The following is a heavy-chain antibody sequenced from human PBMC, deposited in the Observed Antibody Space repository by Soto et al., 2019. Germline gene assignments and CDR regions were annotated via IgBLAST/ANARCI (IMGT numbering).Heavy chain of an antibody. CDR1: GGSISSYY. CDR3: ARAAISDLLNWFDP. D-gene: IGHD2-21*01. CDR2: IYYSGST. J-gene: IGHJ5*02. V-gene: IGHV4-59*01. Sequence: KPSETLSLTCTVSGGSISSYYWSWIRQPPGKGLEWIGYIYYSGSTNYNPSLKSRVTISVDTSKNQFSLKLSSVTAADTAVYYCARAAISDLLNWFDPWGQGTLVTVSS.